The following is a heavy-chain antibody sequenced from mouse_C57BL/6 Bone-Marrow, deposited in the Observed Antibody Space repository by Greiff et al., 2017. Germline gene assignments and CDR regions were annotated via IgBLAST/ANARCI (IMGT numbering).Heavy chain of an antibody. CDR1: GYTFTSYW. V-gene: IGHV1-50*01. CDR3: ASAMDY. CDR2: IDPSDSYT. J-gene: IGHJ4*01. Sequence: QVQLQQPGAELVKPGASVKLSCKASGYTFTSYWMQWVKQRPGQGLEWIGEIDPSDSYTTYNQKFQGKATLTVDTSSSTAYMQLSSLTSEDSAVYYCASAMDYWGQGTSVTVSS.